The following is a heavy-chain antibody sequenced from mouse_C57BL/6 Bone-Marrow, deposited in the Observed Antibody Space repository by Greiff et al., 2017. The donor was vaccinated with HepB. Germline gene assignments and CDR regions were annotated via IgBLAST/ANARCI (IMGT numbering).Heavy chain of an antibody. J-gene: IGHJ1*03. Sequence: EVKVVESGGGLVQPGGSLKLSCAASGFTFSDYGMAWVRQAPRKGPEWVAFISNLAYSIYYADTVTGRFTISRENAKNTLYLEMSSLRSEDTAMYYCARSSYGGYFDVWGTGTTVTVSS. CDR1: GFTFSDYG. CDR3: ARSSYGGYFDV. CDR2: ISNLAYSI. V-gene: IGHV5-15*01. D-gene: IGHD1-1*01.